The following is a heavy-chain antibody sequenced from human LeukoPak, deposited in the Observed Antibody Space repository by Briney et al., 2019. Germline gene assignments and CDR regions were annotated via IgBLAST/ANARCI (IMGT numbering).Heavy chain of an antibody. V-gene: IGHV3-21*01. Sequence: PGGSLRLSCAASGFTFSNYAMSWVRQAPGKGLEWVSSISSSNTYIYYADSVKGRFTISRDNAKNSLYLQMNILRAEDTAVYYCARDSIRYYGMDVWGQGTTVTVSS. CDR3: ARDSIRYYGMDV. J-gene: IGHJ6*02. CDR1: GFTFSNYA. CDR2: ISSSNTYI.